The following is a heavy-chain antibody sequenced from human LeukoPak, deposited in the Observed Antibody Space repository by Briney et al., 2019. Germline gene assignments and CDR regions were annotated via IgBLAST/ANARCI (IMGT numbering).Heavy chain of an antibody. Sequence: GASVKVSCKASGYTFTSYDIHWVRQATGQGLEWMGWMSPNSGNTGSAQKFQGRVTMTRNTAINTAYMELSSLRSEDTAVYYCAREAGIDGYNLWGQGTLVTVSS. CDR1: GYTFTSYD. CDR3: AREAGIDGYNL. J-gene: IGHJ5*02. CDR2: MSPNSGNT. D-gene: IGHD5-24*01. V-gene: IGHV1-8*01.